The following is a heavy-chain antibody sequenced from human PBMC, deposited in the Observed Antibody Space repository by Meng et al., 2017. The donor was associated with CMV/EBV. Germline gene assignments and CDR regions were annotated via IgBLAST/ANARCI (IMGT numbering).Heavy chain of an antibody. V-gene: IGHV1-18*01. CDR1: GYTFTSYG. CDR2: ISAYNGNT. D-gene: IGHD1-1*01. J-gene: IGHJ3*02. Sequence: ASVTVSRKASGYTFTSYGISWLRQAPGQGLEWMGWISAYNGNTNYAQKLQGRVTMTTDTSTSTAYMELRSLRSDDTAVYYCARVQERYDGAFDIWGQGTMVTVSS. CDR3: ARVQERYDGAFDI.